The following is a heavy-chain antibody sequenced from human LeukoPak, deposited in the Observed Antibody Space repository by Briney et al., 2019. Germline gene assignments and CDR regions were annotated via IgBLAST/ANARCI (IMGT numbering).Heavy chain of an antibody. CDR2: IKSKTDGGTT. CDR3: TTYAQILKIVGATIAASRIDY. V-gene: IGHV3-15*01. D-gene: IGHD1-26*01. Sequence: PGGSLRLSCAASGFTFSNAWMSWVRQAPGKGLEEVGRIKSKTDGGTTDYATPVKGRFTISRDDSKNTLYLQMNSLKTEDTAVYYCTTYAQILKIVGATIAASRIDYWGQGTLVTVSS. J-gene: IGHJ4*02. CDR1: GFTFSNAW.